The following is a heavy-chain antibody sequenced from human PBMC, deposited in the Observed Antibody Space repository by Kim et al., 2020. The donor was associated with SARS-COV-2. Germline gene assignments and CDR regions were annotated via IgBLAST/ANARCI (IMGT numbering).Heavy chain of an antibody. V-gene: IGHV3-30*18. J-gene: IGHJ3*02. Sequence: GGSLRLSCAASGFTFSSYGMHWVRQAPGKGLEWVAVISYDGSNKYYADSVKGRFTISRDNSKNTLYLQMNSLSAEDTAVYYCAKLYCSGGSCYFYAFDI. CDR3: AKLYCSGGSCYFYAFDI. CDR2: ISYDGSNK. D-gene: IGHD2-15*01. CDR1: GFTFSSYG.